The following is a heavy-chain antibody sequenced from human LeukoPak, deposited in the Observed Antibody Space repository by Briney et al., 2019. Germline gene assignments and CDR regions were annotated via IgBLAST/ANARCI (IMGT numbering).Heavy chain of an antibody. J-gene: IGHJ4*02. Sequence: GGSLRLSCAASGFTFDDYAMHWVRQAPGKGLEWVSLISWDGGSTYYADSVKGRFTISRDNSKNSLYLQMNSLRAEDIALYYCAKDMYSSGYNHFDYWGQGTLVTVSS. CDR2: ISWDGGST. CDR1: GFTFDDYA. CDR3: AKDMYSSGYNHFDY. D-gene: IGHD6-19*01. V-gene: IGHV3-43D*03.